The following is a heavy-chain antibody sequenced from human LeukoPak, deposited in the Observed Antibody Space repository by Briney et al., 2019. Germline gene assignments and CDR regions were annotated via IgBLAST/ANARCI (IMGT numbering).Heavy chain of an antibody. Sequence: PGGSLRLSCAASQFTFSDYYMSWIRHAPGKGLQWVSYISSSGNTIYYADSVKGRFTISRDNDKNSLFIQMNSLRAEDTAVYYCARDISGGIPNFDWWGQGTLVSVSS. CDR1: QFTFSDYY. CDR2: ISSSGNTI. CDR3: ARDISGGIPNFDW. D-gene: IGHD2-15*01. V-gene: IGHV3-11*01. J-gene: IGHJ4*02.